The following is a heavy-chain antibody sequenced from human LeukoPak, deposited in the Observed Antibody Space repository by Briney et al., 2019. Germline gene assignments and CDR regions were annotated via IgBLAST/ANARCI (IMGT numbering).Heavy chain of an antibody. V-gene: IGHV3-33*01. CDR3: ARSPVPGVFDY. CDR2: IWYDGSNK. CDR1: GFTFSSYG. Sequence: GGSLRLSCAASGFTFSSYGMHWVRQAPGKGLEWVAVIWYDGSNKYYADSVKGRFTISRGNSKNTLYPQMNSLRAEDTAVYYCARSPVPGVFDYWGQGTLVTVSS. D-gene: IGHD1-1*01. J-gene: IGHJ4*02.